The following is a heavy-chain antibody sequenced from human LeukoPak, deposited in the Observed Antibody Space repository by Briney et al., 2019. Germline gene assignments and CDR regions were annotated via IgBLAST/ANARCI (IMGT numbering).Heavy chain of an antibody. J-gene: IGHJ4*02. V-gene: IGHV3-23*01. Sequence: GGSLRPSFAAAGFTFSNYAMSWVRQAPGKGLEWVSGISGSGGSTYYADSVKGRFTISRDNSKNTLYLQMNSLTDEDTAVYYCAKKWGVGTTTLDYFDYWGQGTLVTVSS. CDR3: AKKWGVGTTTLDYFDY. CDR1: GFTFSNYA. CDR2: ISGSGGST. D-gene: IGHD1-26*01.